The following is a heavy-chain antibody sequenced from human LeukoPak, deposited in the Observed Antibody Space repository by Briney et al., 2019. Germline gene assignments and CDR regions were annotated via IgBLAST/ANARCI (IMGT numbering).Heavy chain of an antibody. CDR3: ARDRRYSSSWYELRGWFDP. CDR2: IYSDGST. Sequence: GGSLRLSCAATGFTVSNNYMTWVRQAPGTGLEWVSVIYSDGSTYYADSVKGRFTISRDNSKNTLYLQMNSLRAEDTAVYYCARDRRYSSSWYELRGWFDPWGQGTLVTVSS. V-gene: IGHV3-53*01. J-gene: IGHJ5*02. CDR1: GFTVSNNY. D-gene: IGHD6-13*01.